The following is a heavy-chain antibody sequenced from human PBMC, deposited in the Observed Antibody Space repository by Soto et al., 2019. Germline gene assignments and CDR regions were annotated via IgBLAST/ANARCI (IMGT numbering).Heavy chain of an antibody. CDR2: IYYSGST. CDR1: GGSISSGGYY. D-gene: IGHD3-22*01. CDR3: ARGDYYDSSGYYYYYGY. J-gene: IGHJ4*02. Sequence: PSETLSLTCTVSGGSISSGGYYWSWIRQHPGKGLEWIGYIYYSGSTCYNPSLKSRVTISVDTSKNQFSLKLSSVTAADTAVYYCARGDYYDSSGYYYYYGYWGQGTLVTVSS. V-gene: IGHV4-31*03.